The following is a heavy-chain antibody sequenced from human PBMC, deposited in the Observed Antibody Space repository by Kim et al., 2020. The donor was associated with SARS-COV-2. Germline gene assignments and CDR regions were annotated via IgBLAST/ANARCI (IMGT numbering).Heavy chain of an antibody. CDR3: ARVHCSGGSCYSRYFDY. CDR2: INHSGST. Sequence: SETLSLTCAVYGGSFSGYYWSWIRQPPGKGLEWIGEINHSGSTNYNPSLKSRVTISVDTSKNQFSLKLSSVTAADTAVYYCARVHCSGGSCYSRYFDYWGQGTLVTVSS. J-gene: IGHJ4*02. CDR1: GGSFSGYY. V-gene: IGHV4-34*01. D-gene: IGHD2-15*01.